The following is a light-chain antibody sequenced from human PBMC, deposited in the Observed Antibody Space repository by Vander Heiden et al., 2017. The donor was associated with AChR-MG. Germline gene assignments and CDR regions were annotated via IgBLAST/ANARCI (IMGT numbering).Light chain of an antibody. CDR2: DVS. CDR3: SSYTSSSTWV. V-gene: IGLV2-18*02. J-gene: IGLJ3*02. Sequence: QSALTQPPSVSGSPGQSVTISCIGTSSDVGTYNRVSWYQQPAGTAPKLMIHDVSGRPSGVPDRFSGSKSGNTASLTISGLQAEDEADYYCSSYTSSSTWVFGGGTKVTVL. CDR1: SSDVGTYNR.